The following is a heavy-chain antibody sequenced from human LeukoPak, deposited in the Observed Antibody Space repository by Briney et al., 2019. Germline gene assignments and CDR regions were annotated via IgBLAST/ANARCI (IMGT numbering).Heavy chain of an antibody. J-gene: IGHJ5*02. CDR2: INQDGSEK. V-gene: IGHV3-7*04. D-gene: IGHD1-26*01. CDR3: ARDESGSYQAS. Sequence: PGGSLRLSCAASGFTFWSYWMSWVRQAPGKGLEWVANINQDGSEKYYLDSVKGRFTISRDNAKNSLYVQMNSLRAEDTGVYYCARDESGSYQASWGQGTLVTVSS. CDR1: GFTFWSYW.